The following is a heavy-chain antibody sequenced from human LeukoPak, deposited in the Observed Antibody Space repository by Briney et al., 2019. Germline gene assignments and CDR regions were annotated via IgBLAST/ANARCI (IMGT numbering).Heavy chain of an antibody. D-gene: IGHD3-10*01. V-gene: IGHV3-30-3*01. Sequence: GGSLRLSCAASGFTFSSYAMHWVRQAPGKGLEWVAVLSYDGSNKYYADSVKGRFTVSRDNSKNTLYLQMNSLRAEDTAVYYCARDQESVLWFGESLYSMDVWGQGTTVTVSS. CDR1: GFTFSSYA. CDR3: ARDQESVLWFGESLYSMDV. J-gene: IGHJ6*02. CDR2: LSYDGSNK.